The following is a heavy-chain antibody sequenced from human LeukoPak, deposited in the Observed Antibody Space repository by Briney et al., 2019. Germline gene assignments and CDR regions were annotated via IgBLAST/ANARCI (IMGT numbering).Heavy chain of an antibody. Sequence: PSQTLSLTCTVSGGSISSGSYYWSWIRQPAGKGLEWIGRIYTSGSTNYNPSLKSRVTMSVDTSKNQFSLKLTSVTAADTAVYYCARGGSSWSPFGYWGQGTLVTVSS. CDR2: IYTSGST. CDR1: GGSISSGSYY. V-gene: IGHV4-61*02. J-gene: IGHJ4*02. CDR3: ARGGSSWSPFGY. D-gene: IGHD6-13*01.